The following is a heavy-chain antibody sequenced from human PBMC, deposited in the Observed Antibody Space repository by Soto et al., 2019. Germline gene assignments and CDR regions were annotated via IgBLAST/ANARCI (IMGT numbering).Heavy chain of an antibody. J-gene: IGHJ4*02. CDR1: GGSISSGGYY. CDR2: IYYSGST. CDR3: ARRTVIRGPLQSQRWYYFDY. D-gene: IGHD3-22*01. V-gene: IGHV4-31*03. Sequence: QVQLQESGPGLVKPSQTLSLTCTVSGGSISSGGYYWSWIRQHPGKGLEGIGYIYYSGSTYYNPSLKSRVTISVDTSKNQFSLKLSSVTAADTAVYYCARRTVIRGPLQSQRWYYFDYWGQGTLVTVSS.